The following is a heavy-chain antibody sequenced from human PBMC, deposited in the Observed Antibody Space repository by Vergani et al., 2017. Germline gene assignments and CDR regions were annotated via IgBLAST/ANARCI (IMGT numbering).Heavy chain of an antibody. J-gene: IGHJ6*03. D-gene: IGHD4-11*01. CDR1: GYSFTSYW. CDR3: ARVLTTVTNDLPYYYYYMDV. Sequence: EVQLVQSGAEVKKPGESLKISCKGSGYSFTSYWIGWVRQMPGKGLEWMGIIYPGDSDTRYSPSFQGQVTISADKSISTAYLQWSSLKASDTAVYYCARVLTTVTNDLPYYYYYMDVWGKGTTVTVSS. CDR2: IYPGDSDT. V-gene: IGHV5-51*01.